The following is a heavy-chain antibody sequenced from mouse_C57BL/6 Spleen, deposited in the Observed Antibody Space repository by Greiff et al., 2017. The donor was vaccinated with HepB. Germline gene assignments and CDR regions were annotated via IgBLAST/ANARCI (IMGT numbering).Heavy chain of an antibody. CDR3: ARSIYYYGSSNWYFDV. D-gene: IGHD1-1*01. CDR2: INPNNGGT. J-gene: IGHJ1*03. Sequence: VQLQQSGPELVKPGASVKIPCKASGYTFTDYNMDWVKQSHGKSLEWIGDINPNNGGTIYNQKFKGKATLTVDKSSSTAYMELRSLTSEDTAVYYCARSIYYYGSSNWYFDVWGTGTTVTVSS. V-gene: IGHV1-18*01. CDR1: GYTFTDYN.